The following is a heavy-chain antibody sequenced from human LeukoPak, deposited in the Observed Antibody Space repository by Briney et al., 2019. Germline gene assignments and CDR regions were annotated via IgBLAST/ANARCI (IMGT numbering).Heavy chain of an antibody. Sequence: PGGSLRLSCAASRFTSSNYAMSWVRQAPGKGLEWVSLISGSGGSTYGGSTYYADSVKGRFTISRDNSKSTLYLQMNNLRAEDTAVYYCAKGEYYDFDYWGQGTLVTVSS. D-gene: IGHD2/OR15-2a*01. V-gene: IGHV3-23*01. CDR2: ISGSGGSTYGGST. J-gene: IGHJ4*02. CDR1: RFTSSNYA. CDR3: AKGEYYDFDY.